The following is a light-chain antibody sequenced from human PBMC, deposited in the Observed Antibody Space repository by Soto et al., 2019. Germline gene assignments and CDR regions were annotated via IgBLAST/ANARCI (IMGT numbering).Light chain of an antibody. V-gene: IGKV3-15*01. Sequence: EIVLTQSPATLSLSPGERATLSCRASQSVSSYLAWYQQKPGQAPRLLIYGAYIRATGIPARFSGAGSGTEFTLTISRLQSDDFAVYYCQHYLTWPLAFGGGTKVDIK. CDR2: GAY. CDR3: QHYLTWPLA. CDR1: QSVSSY. J-gene: IGKJ4*01.